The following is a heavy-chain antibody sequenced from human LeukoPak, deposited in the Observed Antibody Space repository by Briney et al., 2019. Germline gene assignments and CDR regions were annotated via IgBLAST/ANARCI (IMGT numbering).Heavy chain of an antibody. CDR1: GGTFSSYT. CDR3: ARDGRWPNDY. J-gene: IGHJ4*02. D-gene: IGHD5-24*01. Sequence: VASVKVSCKASGGTFSSYTISWMRQAPGQGLEWMGRIIPILGIANYAQKFQGRVTITADKSTSTAYMELSSLRSEDTDLYYCARDGRWPNDYWGRGTLVTVPS. V-gene: IGHV1-69*04. CDR2: IIPILGIA.